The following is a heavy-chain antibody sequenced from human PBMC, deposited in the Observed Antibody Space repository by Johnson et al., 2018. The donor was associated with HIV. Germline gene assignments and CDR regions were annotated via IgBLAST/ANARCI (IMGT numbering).Heavy chain of an antibody. D-gene: IGHD6-19*01. Sequence: QVRLVESGGGVVQPGRSRRLSCAASGFIFSSYGMHWVRQAPGKGLDWVAVISYDGSNKYYADSVKGRFTISRDNSKNTLYLQMNSLRAEDTAVYYCARTTYSSPDAFDIWGQGTMVTVSS. CDR2: ISYDGSNK. CDR1: GFIFSSYG. CDR3: ARTTYSSPDAFDI. V-gene: IGHV3-30*19. J-gene: IGHJ3*02.